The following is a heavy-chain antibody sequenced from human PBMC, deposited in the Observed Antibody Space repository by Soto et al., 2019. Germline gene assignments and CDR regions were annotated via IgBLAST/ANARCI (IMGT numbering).Heavy chain of an antibody. CDR1: GGTFSSYT. Sequence: SVKVSCKASGGTFSSYTISWVRQAPGQGLEWMGRIIPILGIANYAQKFQGRVTITADKSTSTAYMELSSLRSEDTAVYYCARDMGIAVAGFYYYYGMDVWGQGTTVTVSS. J-gene: IGHJ6*02. CDR3: ARDMGIAVAGFYYYYGMDV. CDR2: IIPILGIA. D-gene: IGHD6-19*01. V-gene: IGHV1-69*04.